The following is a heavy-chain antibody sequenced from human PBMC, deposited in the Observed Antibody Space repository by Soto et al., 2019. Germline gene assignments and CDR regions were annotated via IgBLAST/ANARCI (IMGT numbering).Heavy chain of an antibody. V-gene: IGHV4-39*01. CDR1: GGSISNYNYY. Sequence: HLQLQESGPGLVKPSETLSLTCTVSGGSISNYNYYWGWVRQPPGKGLEWIVSVFRSGSTYYNPSLKSRVTISVDTSKNQFSLRLNSVTAADTAVYYCESNSPAYDYWGQGTLVTVSS. J-gene: IGHJ4*02. CDR2: VFRSGST. CDR3: ESNSPAYDY.